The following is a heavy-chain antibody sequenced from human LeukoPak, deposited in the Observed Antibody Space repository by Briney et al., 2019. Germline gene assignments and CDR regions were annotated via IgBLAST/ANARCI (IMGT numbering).Heavy chain of an antibody. D-gene: IGHD2-15*01. Sequence: GASVKVSCKASGYTFTSYAMNWVRQAPGQGPEWMGIVNPSGDTTTSAQKFQGRVTMTWDMSTSTVYMELSTLRSEDTAVYYCARARKGGSYDYWGQGTLVTVSS. CDR1: GYTFTSYA. J-gene: IGHJ4*02. V-gene: IGHV1-46*01. CDR2: VNPSGDTT. CDR3: ARARKGGSYDY.